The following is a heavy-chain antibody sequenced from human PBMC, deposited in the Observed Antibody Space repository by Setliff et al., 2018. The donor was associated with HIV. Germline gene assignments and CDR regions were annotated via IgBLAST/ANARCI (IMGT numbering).Heavy chain of an antibody. J-gene: IGHJ4*02. CDR2: ISNDGSNK. CDR1: GFTLSSYV. CDR3: TKPTTVVTSYYFDS. D-gene: IGHD4-17*01. Sequence: GGSLRLSCAASGFTLSSYVMYWVRQAPGKGLEWVAVISNDGSNKYYADSVKGRFTISRDNSKNMLYLQMNSLTTEDTAVYYCTKPTTVVTSYYFDSWGQGTQVTVSS. V-gene: IGHV3-30*18.